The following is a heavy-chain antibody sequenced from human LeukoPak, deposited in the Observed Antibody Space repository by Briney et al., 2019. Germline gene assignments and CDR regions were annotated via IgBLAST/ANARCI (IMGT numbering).Heavy chain of an antibody. D-gene: IGHD1-1*01. CDR1: GFTFSSYG. CDR3: AKDHGSGKYGMDV. Sequence: PGGSLRLSCAASGFTFSSYGTHWVRQAAGKGLEWVAFIRYDGSNKYYADSVKGRFTISRDNSKNTLYLQMNSLRVEDTAVYYCAKDHGSGKYGMDVWGQGTTVTVSS. J-gene: IGHJ6*02. V-gene: IGHV3-30*02. CDR2: IRYDGSNK.